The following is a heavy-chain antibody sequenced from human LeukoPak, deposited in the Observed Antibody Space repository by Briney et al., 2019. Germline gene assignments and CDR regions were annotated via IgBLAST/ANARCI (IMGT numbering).Heavy chain of an antibody. J-gene: IGHJ4*02. D-gene: IGHD4-23*01. CDR1: GFTFSSYN. V-gene: IGHV3-21*04. CDR2: ISSSSDYI. Sequence: MTGGSLRLSCAASGFTFSSYNMSWVRQAPGKGLEWVSSISSSSDYIYYADSVKGRFTISRDNSKNTLYLQMNSLRAEDTAVYYCARAHNPTVVREWGQGTLVTVSS. CDR3: ARAHNPTVVRE.